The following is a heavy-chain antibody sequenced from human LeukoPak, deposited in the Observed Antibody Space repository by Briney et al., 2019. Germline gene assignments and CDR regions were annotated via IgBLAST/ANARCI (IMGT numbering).Heavy chain of an antibody. CDR2: IYYSGST. J-gene: IGHJ5*02. CDR1: GGSISSGDYY. D-gene: IGHD2-2*01. V-gene: IGHV4-30-4*08. CDR3: ASSIVVVPAAMGYWFDH. Sequence: SQTLSLTCTVSGGSISSGDYYWSWLRQPPGKGLEWIGYIYYSGSTYYNPSLKSRVTISVDTSKNQFSLKLSSVTAADTAVYYCASSIVVVPAAMGYWFDHWGQGTLVTVSS.